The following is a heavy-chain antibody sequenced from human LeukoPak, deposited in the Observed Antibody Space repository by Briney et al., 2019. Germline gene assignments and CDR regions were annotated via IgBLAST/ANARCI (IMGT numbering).Heavy chain of an antibody. CDR3: ARGVSGSYYYY. CDR2: IIPIFGTA. Sequence: ASVKVSCKASGYTFTSYYMHWVRQAPGQGLEWMGGIIPIFGTANYAQKFQGRVTITADESTSTAYMELSSLRSEDTAVYYCARGVSGSYYYYWGQGTLVTVSS. CDR1: GYTFTSYY. J-gene: IGHJ4*02. V-gene: IGHV1-69*13. D-gene: IGHD1-26*01.